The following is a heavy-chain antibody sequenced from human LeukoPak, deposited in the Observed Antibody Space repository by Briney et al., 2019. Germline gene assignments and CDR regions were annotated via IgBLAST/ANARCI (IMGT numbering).Heavy chain of an antibody. J-gene: IGHJ3*02. CDR2: IYYSGST. Sequence: SETLSLTCTVSGGSISSYYWSWIRQPPGKGLEWIGYIYYSGSTNYNPSLKSRVTISVDTSKNQFSLKLSSVIAADTAVYYCASEDCSGGSCYTKYTNHAFDIWGQATMVTVSS. CDR1: GGSISSYY. V-gene: IGHV4-59*01. D-gene: IGHD2-15*01. CDR3: ASEDCSGGSCYTKYTNHAFDI.